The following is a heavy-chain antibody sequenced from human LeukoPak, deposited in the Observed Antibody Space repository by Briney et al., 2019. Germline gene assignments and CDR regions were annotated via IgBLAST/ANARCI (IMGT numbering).Heavy chain of an antibody. Sequence: PGGSLRLSCAASGFTFSSYGMHWARQAPGKGLEWVAVISYDGSNKYYADSVKGRFTISRDNSKNTLYLQMNSLRAEDTAVYYCAKRIGYSYGYGMDVWGQGTTVTVSS. D-gene: IGHD5-18*01. J-gene: IGHJ6*02. CDR3: AKRIGYSYGYGMDV. CDR1: GFTFSSYG. V-gene: IGHV3-30*18. CDR2: ISYDGSNK.